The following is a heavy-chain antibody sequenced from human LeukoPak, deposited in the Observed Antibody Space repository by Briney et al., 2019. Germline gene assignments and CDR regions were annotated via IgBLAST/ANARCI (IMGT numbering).Heavy chain of an antibody. Sequence: SVKVSCKASGGTFSSYAISWVRQAPGQGLEWMGGIIPIFGTANYAQKFQGRVTITADKSTSTAYMELSSLRSEDTAVYYCARGRWLQNAFDIWGQGTMVTVSS. CDR2: IIPIFGTA. D-gene: IGHD5-24*01. V-gene: IGHV1-69*06. J-gene: IGHJ3*02. CDR3: ARGRWLQNAFDI. CDR1: GGTFSSYA.